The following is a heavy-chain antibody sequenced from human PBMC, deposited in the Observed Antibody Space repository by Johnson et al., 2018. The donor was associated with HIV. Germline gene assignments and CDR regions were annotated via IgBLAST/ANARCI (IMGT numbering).Heavy chain of an antibody. Sequence: QVLLVESGGDVVQPGRSLRLSCAASGFTFRSYAMHWVRQAPGKGLEWVAFISNDGSNKYYADSVKGRFTISRDNSKNTMYLQMNSLRAEDTAVYYCAKGHHLLSIAARPYNPIDIWGQGTMVTVSS. CDR1: GFTFRSYA. CDR2: ISNDGSNK. J-gene: IGHJ3*02. CDR3: AKGHHLLSIAARPYNPIDI. D-gene: IGHD6-6*01. V-gene: IGHV3-30-3*01.